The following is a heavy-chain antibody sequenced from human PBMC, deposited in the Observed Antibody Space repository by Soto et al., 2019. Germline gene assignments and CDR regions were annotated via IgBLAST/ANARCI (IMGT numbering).Heavy chain of an antibody. CDR1: GFTFHSYG. Sequence: GGSLRLSCAASGFTFHSYGMHWVRQAPGKGLEWVAVISYDGSNKYYVDSVKGRFTISRDNSKNTLYLQMNSLRAEDTAVYYCAKDLYYYDSSGYYYFDYWGQGTPVTVSS. V-gene: IGHV3-30*18. CDR2: ISYDGSNK. D-gene: IGHD3-22*01. J-gene: IGHJ4*02. CDR3: AKDLYYYDSSGYYYFDY.